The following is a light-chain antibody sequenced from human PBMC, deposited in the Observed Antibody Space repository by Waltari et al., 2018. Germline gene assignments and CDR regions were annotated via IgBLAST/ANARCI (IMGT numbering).Light chain of an antibody. Sequence: DIQMTQSPSTLSASVGDRVTITCRASHSISTWLAWYQQKPGKAPKLLIYEASSLENGVPPMFSGSGSVAEFTLTISSLQPVDFATYYCQQFNTYPIPFGRGTKVDIK. CDR3: QQFNTYPIP. CDR1: HSISTW. V-gene: IGKV1-5*03. J-gene: IGKJ3*01. CDR2: EAS.